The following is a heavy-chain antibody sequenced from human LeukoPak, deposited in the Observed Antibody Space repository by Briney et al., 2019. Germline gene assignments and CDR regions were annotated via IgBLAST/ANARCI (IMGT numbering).Heavy chain of an antibody. CDR3: ARHSFEVAGALDY. J-gene: IGHJ4*02. CDR2: IYYSGST. Sequence: PGGSLRLSCAASGFTFSSYWMSWVRQAPGKGLEWIGSIYYSGSTYYNPSLKSRVTISVDTSKNQFSLKLSSVTAADTAVYYCARHSFEVAGALDYWGQGTLVTVSS. CDR1: GFTFSSYW. V-gene: IGHV4-39*01. D-gene: IGHD2-21*01.